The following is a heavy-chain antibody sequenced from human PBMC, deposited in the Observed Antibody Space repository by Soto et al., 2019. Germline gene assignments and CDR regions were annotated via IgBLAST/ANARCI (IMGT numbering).Heavy chain of an antibody. Sequence: GGSLRLSCAASEFTFSNYAMSGVRQAPGKGLGWVSSITGGGENTHYADSVKGRFTISRDNSMNTLSLQMNTLRVEDTAVYHCAKGRIAVAAPYNWFDPWGQGTQVTVSS. V-gene: IGHV3-23*01. CDR3: AKGRIAVAAPYNWFDP. CDR1: EFTFSNYA. CDR2: ITGGGENT. J-gene: IGHJ5*02. D-gene: IGHD6-19*01.